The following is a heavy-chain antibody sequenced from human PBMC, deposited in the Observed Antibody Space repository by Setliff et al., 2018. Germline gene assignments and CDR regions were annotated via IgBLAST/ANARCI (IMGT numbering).Heavy chain of an antibody. CDR3: AKDFALREGPVDWFDP. J-gene: IGHJ5*02. Sequence: PGGSLRLSCAASGFTFSRYWMSWVRQAPGKGLEWVAVISYDGSNKYYADSVKGRFTISRDNSKNTLYLQMNSLRAEDTAVYYCAKDFALREGPVDWFDPWGQGTLVTVSS. V-gene: IGHV3-30*18. CDR1: GFTFSRYW. CDR2: ISYDGSNK. D-gene: IGHD1-26*01.